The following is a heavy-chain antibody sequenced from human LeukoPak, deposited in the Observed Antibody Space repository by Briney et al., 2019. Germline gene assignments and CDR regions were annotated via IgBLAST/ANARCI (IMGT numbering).Heavy chain of an antibody. CDR2: IWYDGSNK. CDR3: ARVARIEAAGTPWGDY. D-gene: IGHD6-13*01. V-gene: IGHV3-33*01. CDR1: GFTFSSYG. Sequence: GGSLRLSCAASGFTFSSYGMHWVRQAPGKGLEWVAVIWYDGSNKYYADSVKGRFTISRDNSKNTLYLQMNSLRAEDTAVYYCARVARIEAAGTPWGDYWGQGTLVTVSS. J-gene: IGHJ4*02.